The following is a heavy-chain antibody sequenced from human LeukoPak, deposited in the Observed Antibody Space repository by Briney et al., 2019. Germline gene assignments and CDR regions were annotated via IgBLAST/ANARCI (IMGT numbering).Heavy chain of an antibody. Sequence: PSETLSLTCTVSGGSISSSSYYWGWIRQPPGKGLEWIGSIYYSGSTYYNPSLKSRVTISVDTSKNQFSLKLSSVTAADTAVYYCARDRLVLLWFGELLTYYYMDVWGKGTTVTVSS. J-gene: IGHJ6*03. V-gene: IGHV4-39*07. D-gene: IGHD3-10*01. CDR2: IYYSGST. CDR3: ARDRLVLLWFGELLTYYYMDV. CDR1: GGSISSSSYY.